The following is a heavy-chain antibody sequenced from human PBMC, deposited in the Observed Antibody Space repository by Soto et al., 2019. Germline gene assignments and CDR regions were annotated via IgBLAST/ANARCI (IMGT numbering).Heavy chain of an antibody. D-gene: IGHD7-27*01. CDR1: GASISSSNYY. CDR3: ARPPTANLDAFEI. CDR2: IFYSGMT. V-gene: IGHV4-39*01. Sequence: SETLSLTCTVSGASISSSNYYWGLIRQPPGKGLEWIGSIFYSGMTYHNPSLKSRVTISVDTSKNPFAVDLSYMTAADTAVYYCARPPTANLDAFEIWGLGTVVSVSS. J-gene: IGHJ3*02.